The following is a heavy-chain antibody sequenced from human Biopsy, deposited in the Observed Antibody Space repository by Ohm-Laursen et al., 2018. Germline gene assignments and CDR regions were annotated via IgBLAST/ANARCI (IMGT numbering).Heavy chain of an antibody. CDR1: GGTFSNYG. CDR2: NIPILGTG. CDR3: ATKLTGYFHH. J-gene: IGHJ1*01. V-gene: IGHV1-69*06. D-gene: IGHD3-9*01. Sequence: SVKVSCNAPGGTFSNYGVDWVRQAPGQGLEWLGGNIPILGTGNYAQKFQDRVTVAADTSTSTATMELRSLRSDDTAVYYCATKLTGYFHHWGQGTLVIVSS.